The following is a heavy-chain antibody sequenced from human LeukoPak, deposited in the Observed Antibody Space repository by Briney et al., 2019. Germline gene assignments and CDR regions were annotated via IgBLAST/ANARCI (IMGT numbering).Heavy chain of an antibody. CDR1: GFTFSDYY. CDR3: ASLRGFNR. CDR2: ISSSGTTI. J-gene: IGHJ4*02. V-gene: IGHV3-11*01. Sequence: PGGSLRLSCAASGFTFSDYYMSWIRQPPGKGLEWVSYISSSGTTIYYADSVRGRFTVSRDNAMNSLYLQMDSLSAEDTAVYYCASLRGFNRWGQGTLVTVSS. D-gene: IGHD3-10*01.